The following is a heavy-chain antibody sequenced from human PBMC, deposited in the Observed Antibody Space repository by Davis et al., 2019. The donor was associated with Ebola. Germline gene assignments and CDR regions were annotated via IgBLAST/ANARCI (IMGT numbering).Heavy chain of an antibody. CDR2: IYYSGST. J-gene: IGHJ6*03. CDR3: ARGLHYYYMDV. V-gene: IGHV4-59*01. Sequence: ESLKISCTVSGGSISSYYWSWIRQPPGKGLEWIGYIYYSGSTNYNPSLKSRVTISVDTSKNQFSLKLSSVTAADTAVYYCARGLHYYYMDVWGKGTTVTVSS. CDR1: GGSISSYY. D-gene: IGHD5-12*01.